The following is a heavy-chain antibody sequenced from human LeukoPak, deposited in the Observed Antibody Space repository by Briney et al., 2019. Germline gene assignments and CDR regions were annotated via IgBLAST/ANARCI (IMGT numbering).Heavy chain of an antibody. J-gene: IGHJ4*02. CDR2: IIPIFGTA. CDR3: ARDMGGDYVWGSYRYTGFDY. V-gene: IGHV1-69*05. CDR1: GGTFSSYA. D-gene: IGHD3-16*02. Sequence: SVKVSCKASGGTFSSYAISWVRQAPGQGLEWMGGIIPIFGTANYAQKFQGRVTITTDESTSTAYMELSSPRSEDTAVYYCARDMGGDYVWGSYRYTGFDYWGQGTLVTVSS.